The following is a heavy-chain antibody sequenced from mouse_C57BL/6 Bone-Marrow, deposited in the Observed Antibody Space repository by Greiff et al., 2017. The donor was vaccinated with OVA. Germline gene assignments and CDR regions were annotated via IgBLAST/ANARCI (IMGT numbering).Heavy chain of an antibody. CDR1: GYTFTSYW. CDR3: ARSDGYYEDFDY. D-gene: IGHD2-3*01. CDR2: IDPSDSYT. Sequence: QVQLKQPGAELVMPGASVKLSCKASGYTFTSYWMHWVKQRPGQGLEWIGEIDPSDSYTNYNQKFKGKSTLTVDKSSSTAYMQLSSLTSEDSAVYSCARSDGYYEDFDYCGQGPTLTVSS. J-gene: IGHJ2*01. V-gene: IGHV1-69*01.